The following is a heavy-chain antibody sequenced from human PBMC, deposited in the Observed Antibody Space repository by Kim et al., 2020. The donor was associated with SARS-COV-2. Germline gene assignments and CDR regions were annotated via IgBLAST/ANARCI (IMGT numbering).Heavy chain of an antibody. Sequence: SETLSLTCTVSGGSITSSSYYWGWIRQPPGNGLEWIGSIYYSGSTYYNPSLKSRVTISVDTSKKQFSLKLSSVTAADTAVYYCARHRFELNWFDPWGQGTLVTVSS. V-gene: IGHV4-39*01. D-gene: IGHD1-26*01. CDR1: GGSITSSSYY. CDR3: ARHRFELNWFDP. CDR2: IYYSGST. J-gene: IGHJ5*02.